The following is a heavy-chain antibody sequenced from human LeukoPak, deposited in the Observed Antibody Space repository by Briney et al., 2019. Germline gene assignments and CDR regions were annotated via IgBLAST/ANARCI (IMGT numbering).Heavy chain of an antibody. Sequence: GASVKVSCKASGYTFTSYYMHWVRQAPGQGLEWMGIINPSGGSTSYAQKFQGRVTMTRDMSTSTVYMELRSLRSEDTAVYYCARALSSGFVGTAFDIWGQGTMVTVSS. CDR2: INPSGGST. CDR1: GYTFTSYY. J-gene: IGHJ3*02. V-gene: IGHV1-46*01. CDR3: ARALSSGFVGTAFDI. D-gene: IGHD7-27*01.